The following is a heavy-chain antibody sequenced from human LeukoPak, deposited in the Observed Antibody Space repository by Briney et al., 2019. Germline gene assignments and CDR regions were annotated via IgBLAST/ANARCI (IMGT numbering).Heavy chain of an antibody. CDR2: IHHTGTI. V-gene: IGHV4-39*01. Sequence: SETLSLTCTVSGGSITSNDNYWGWVRQPPGRGLEWIATIHHTGTILHNPSLKSRVTISVDTSKNQFSLKLNSVTAADTAVYYCARHYGPWGQGTLVTVSS. CDR3: ARHYGP. D-gene: IGHD3-10*01. J-gene: IGHJ5*02. CDR1: GGSITSNDNY.